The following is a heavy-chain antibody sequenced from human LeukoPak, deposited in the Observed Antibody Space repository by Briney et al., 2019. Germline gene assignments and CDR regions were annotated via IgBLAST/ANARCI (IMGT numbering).Heavy chain of an antibody. Sequence: GRSLRLSCAASGFTFSSYAMHWVRQAPGKGLEWVAVISYDGSNKYYADSMKGRFTISRDNSKNTLYLQMNSLRAEDTAVYYCARENGEQLWPYFDYWGQGTLVTVSS. CDR1: GFTFSSYA. J-gene: IGHJ4*02. CDR2: ISYDGSNK. CDR3: ARENGEQLWPYFDY. V-gene: IGHV3-30*04. D-gene: IGHD5-18*01.